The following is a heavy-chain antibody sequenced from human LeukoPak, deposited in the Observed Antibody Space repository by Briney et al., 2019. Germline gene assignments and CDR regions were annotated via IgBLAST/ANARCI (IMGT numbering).Heavy chain of an antibody. CDR2: INHSGST. V-gene: IGHV4-34*01. Sequence: PSETLSLTCAVYGGSFSGYYWSWIRQPPGKGLEWIGEINHSGSTNYNPSLKSRVTISVDTSKNQFSLKLSSVTAADTAVYYCANGYIQPFDYWGQGTLVTVSS. J-gene: IGHJ4*02. CDR1: GGSFSGYY. CDR3: ANGYIQPFDY. D-gene: IGHD5-18*01.